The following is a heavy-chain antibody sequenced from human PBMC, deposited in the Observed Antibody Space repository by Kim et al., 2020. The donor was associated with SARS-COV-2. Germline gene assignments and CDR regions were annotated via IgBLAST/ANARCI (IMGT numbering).Heavy chain of an antibody. CDR3: ARGRRSGRAGMDV. Sequence: GGSLRLSCAASGFTFSSHSMKWVRQAPGKGLEWVSYISSGSSTIYYADSVKGRFTISRDNAKNSMYLQMNSLRAEDTAVYYCARGRRSGRAGMDVGGQGTTGTVS. CDR1: GFTFSSHS. CDR2: ISSGSSTI. J-gene: IGHJ6*02. D-gene: IGHD6-19*01. V-gene: IGHV3-48*04.